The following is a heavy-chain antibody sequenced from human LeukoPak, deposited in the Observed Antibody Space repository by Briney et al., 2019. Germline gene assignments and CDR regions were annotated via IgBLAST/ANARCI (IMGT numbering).Heavy chain of an antibody. CDR1: GGSFSGYY. V-gene: IGHV4-34*01. CDR2: INHSGST. D-gene: IGHD2-21*02. J-gene: IGHJ5*02. Sequence: SETLSLTCAVYGGSFSGYYWSWIRQPPGKGLEWIGEINHSGSTNYNPSLKSRVTISVDTSKNQFSLKLSSVTAADTAVYYCARDLGVYCGGDCSWFDPWGQGTLVTVSS. CDR3: ARDLGVYCGGDCSWFDP.